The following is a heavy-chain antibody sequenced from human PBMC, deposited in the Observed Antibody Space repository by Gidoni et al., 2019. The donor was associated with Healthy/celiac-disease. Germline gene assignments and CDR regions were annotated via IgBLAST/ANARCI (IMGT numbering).Heavy chain of an antibody. CDR1: GFTFGYYA. CDR3: TRESLVTTVPRGDY. D-gene: IGHD4-17*01. V-gene: IGHV3-49*04. Sequence: EVQLVESGGGLVQPGRSLRLSCTASGFTFGYYAMSWVRQAPGKGLEWVGFIRSKAYGGTTEYAASVKGRFTISRDDSKSIAYLQMNSLKTEDTAVYYCTRESLVTTVPRGDYWGQGTLVTVSS. J-gene: IGHJ4*02. CDR2: IRSKAYGGTT.